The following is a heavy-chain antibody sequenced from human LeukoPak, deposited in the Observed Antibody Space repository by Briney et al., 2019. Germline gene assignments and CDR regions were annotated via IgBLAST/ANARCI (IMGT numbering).Heavy chain of an antibody. J-gene: IGHJ5*02. D-gene: IGHD4-17*01. CDR2: IIPIFGTA. Sequence: GGSLRLSCAASGFTFSSYAISWVRQAPGQGLEWMGGIIPIFGTANYAQKFQGRVTITADESTSTAYMELSSLRSEDTAVYYCASHGQDYGDYQFDPWGQGTLVTVSS. CDR3: ASHGQDYGDYQFDP. CDR1: GFTFSSYA. V-gene: IGHV1-69*01.